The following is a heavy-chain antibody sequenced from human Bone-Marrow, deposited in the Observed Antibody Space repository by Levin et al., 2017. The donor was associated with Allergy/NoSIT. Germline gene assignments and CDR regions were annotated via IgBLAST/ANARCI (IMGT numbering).Heavy chain of an antibody. CDR3: ARHESSGWDDY. Sequence: SQTLSLTCTVSGGSISSYYWSWIRQPPGKGLEWIGYIYYSGSTNYNPSLKSRVTISVDTSKNQFSLKLSSVTAADTAVYYCARHESSGWDDYWGQGTLVTVSS. D-gene: IGHD6-19*01. CDR2: IYYSGST. CDR1: GGSISSYY. J-gene: IGHJ4*02. V-gene: IGHV4-59*08.